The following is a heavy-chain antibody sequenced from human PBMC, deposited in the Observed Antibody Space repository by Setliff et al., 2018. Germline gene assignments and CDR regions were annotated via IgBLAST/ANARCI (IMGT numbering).Heavy chain of an antibody. CDR1: GYTFTYFG. D-gene: IGHD3-9*01. J-gene: IGHJ6*02. CDR2: ISPYNGQT. Sequence: RASVKVSCKASGYTFTYFGLSWVRQAPGQGLEWMGWISPYNGQTTYAQRFQGRITMTTDTSTDTAYMELRNLRSDDTAIYFCAKEPAVSLTEAVRRTYYDYAMDAWGQGTTVTVSS. V-gene: IGHV1-18*01. CDR3: AKEPAVSLTEAVRRTYYDYAMDA.